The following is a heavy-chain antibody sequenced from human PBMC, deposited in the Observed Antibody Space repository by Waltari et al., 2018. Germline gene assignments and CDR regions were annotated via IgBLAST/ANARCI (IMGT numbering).Heavy chain of an antibody. CDR3: ARDVEGDGVLYGSPRRFDY. CDR2: MYYRGTT. J-gene: IGHJ4*02. CDR1: NFYISNGYY. V-gene: IGHV4-38-2*02. D-gene: IGHD3-10*01. Sequence: QVQLQESGPGLVKPSETLSLTCAVSNFYISNGYYWGWIRQPPGKGLEWIGNMYYRGTTYYNPSLKGRVTISVDTSKNNLFLNLNSVTAADTAVYYCARDVEGDGVLYGSPRRFDYWGQGILVTVSS.